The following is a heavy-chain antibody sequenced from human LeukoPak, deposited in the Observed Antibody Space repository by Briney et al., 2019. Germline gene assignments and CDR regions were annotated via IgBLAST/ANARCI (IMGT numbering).Heavy chain of an antibody. D-gene: IGHD5-18*01. CDR3: ARDIVMVTYWFDP. Sequence: ASVKVSCKASGYXFTGYYIHWVRQAPGQGLKWMGWINPNSGGTNYAQKFQGRVTMTRDTSISTAYMELSRLRSDDTAVYYCARDIVMVTYWFDPWGQGILVTVSS. CDR1: GYXFTGYY. CDR2: INPNSGGT. V-gene: IGHV1-2*02. J-gene: IGHJ5*02.